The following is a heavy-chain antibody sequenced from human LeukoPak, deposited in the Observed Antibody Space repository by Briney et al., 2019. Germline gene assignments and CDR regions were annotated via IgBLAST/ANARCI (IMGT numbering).Heavy chain of an antibody. CDR1: GFTSSSYW. V-gene: IGHV3-7*01. CDR2: IKQDASQE. Sequence: GGSLRLSCAASGFTSSSYWMSWVRPAPRKGPEWVSHIKQDASQEYQVDSVKGGFTIPRDNAKNSLYLQMNSLRAEDMAVYYCARDRAGGYDVFDYWGQGTLVTVSS. J-gene: IGHJ4*02. CDR3: ARDRAGGYDVFDY. D-gene: IGHD5-12*01.